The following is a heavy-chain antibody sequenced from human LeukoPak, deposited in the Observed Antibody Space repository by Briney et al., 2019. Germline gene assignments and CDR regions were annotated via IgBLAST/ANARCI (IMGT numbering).Heavy chain of an antibody. CDR1: GFTFSSYS. Sequence: PGGSLRLSCAASGFTFSSYSMNWVRQPPGKGLEWVSSISSSSSYIYYADSVKRRLTISRDNAKNSLYLQMNTLRDEDTAVYYCVYTPSLGGYDFLHGYYFDYRGQGTMVTVSS. V-gene: IGHV3-21*01. J-gene: IGHJ4*02. D-gene: IGHD5-12*01. CDR2: ISSSSSYI. CDR3: VYTPSLGGYDFLHGYYFDY.